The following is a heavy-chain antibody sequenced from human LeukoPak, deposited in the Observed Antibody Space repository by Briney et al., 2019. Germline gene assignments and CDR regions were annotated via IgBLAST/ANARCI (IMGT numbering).Heavy chain of an antibody. Sequence: SQTLSLTCTVSGGSISSGGYYWGWIRQHPGKGLEWIGYIYYSGSTYYNPSLKSRVTISVDTSKNQFSLKLSSVTAADTAVYYCAREXXGGTDAFDIWGQGTMVTVSS. CDR2: IYYSGST. J-gene: IGHJ3*02. CDR3: AREXXGGTDAFDI. V-gene: IGHV4-31*03. CDR1: GGSISSGGYY. D-gene: IGHD3-16*01.